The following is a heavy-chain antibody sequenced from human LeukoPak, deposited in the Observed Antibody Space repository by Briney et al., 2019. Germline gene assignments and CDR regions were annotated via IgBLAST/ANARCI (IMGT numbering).Heavy chain of an antibody. D-gene: IGHD3-22*01. Sequence: GASVKVSCKASGFTFTSSAMQWVRQARGQRLGWIGWIVVGSGNTNYAQKFQERVTITRDMSTSTAYMELSSLRSEDTAVYYCAAESFYDSSGYDDWGQGTLVTVSS. J-gene: IGHJ4*02. CDR2: IVVGSGNT. CDR1: GFTFTSSA. CDR3: AAESFYDSSGYDD. V-gene: IGHV1-58*02.